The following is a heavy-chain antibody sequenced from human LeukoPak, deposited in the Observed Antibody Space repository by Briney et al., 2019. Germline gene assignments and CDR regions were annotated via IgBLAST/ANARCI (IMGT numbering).Heavy chain of an antibody. CDR1: GFTFNSYG. CDR3: ARDFNDYGDYYFDY. V-gene: IGHV3-30*03. D-gene: IGHD4-17*01. J-gene: IGHJ4*02. CDR2: ISYDGSNK. Sequence: GGSLRLSCAASGFTFNSYGMHWVRQAPGKGLEWVAIISYDGSNKYYADSVKGRFTISRDNSKNTLYLQMNSLRAEDTAVYYCARDFNDYGDYYFDYWGQGTLVTVSS.